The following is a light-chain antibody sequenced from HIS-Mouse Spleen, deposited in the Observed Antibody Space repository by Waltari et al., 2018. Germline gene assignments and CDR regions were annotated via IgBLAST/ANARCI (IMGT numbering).Light chain of an antibody. CDR1: QSISSW. CDR3: MQGTHWPIT. J-gene: IGKJ2*01. V-gene: IGKV1-5*03. CDR2: KAS. Sequence: DIQMTQSPSTLSASVGDRVTITCRASQSISSWLAWYQQKPGKAPKLLIYKASSLESGVPDRFSGSGSGTDFTLKISRVEAEDVGVYYCMQGTHWPITFGQGTKLEIK.